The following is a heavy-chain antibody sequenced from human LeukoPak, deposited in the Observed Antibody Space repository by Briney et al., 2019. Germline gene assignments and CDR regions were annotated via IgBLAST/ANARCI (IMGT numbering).Heavy chain of an antibody. D-gene: IGHD3-10*01. Sequence: GGSLRLSCAASGFTVSSNYMSWVRQAPGKGLEWVSVIYSGGSTYYADSVKGRFTISRDNSKNTLYLQMNSLRAEDTAVYYCARFGEHSPYYFDYWGQGTLVTVSS. CDR2: IYSGGST. J-gene: IGHJ4*02. CDR3: ARFGEHSPYYFDY. CDR1: GFTVSSNY. V-gene: IGHV3-66*01.